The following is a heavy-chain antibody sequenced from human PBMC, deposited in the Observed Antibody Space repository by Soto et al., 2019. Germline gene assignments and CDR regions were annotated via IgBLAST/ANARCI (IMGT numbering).Heavy chain of an antibody. CDR1: GFTFSSYG. CDR3: EKAEPSIEVAGTPLAW. D-gene: IGHD6-19*01. J-gene: IGHJ4*02. Sequence: GGSLRLSCAASGFTFSSYGMHWVRQAPGKGLEWVAVISYDGSNKYYADSVKGRFTISRDNSKNTLYLQMNSLRAEDTAVYYCEKAEPSIEVAGTPLAWWGQGT. V-gene: IGHV3-30*18. CDR2: ISYDGSNK.